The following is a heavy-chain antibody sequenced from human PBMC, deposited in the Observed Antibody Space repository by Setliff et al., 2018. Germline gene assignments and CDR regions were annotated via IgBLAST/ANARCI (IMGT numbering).Heavy chain of an antibody. CDR2: MYSSGTT. CDR3: AGLFRDGWNYFDS. V-gene: IGHV4-39*02. D-gene: IGHD2-21*01. J-gene: IGHJ4*02. Sequence: SETLSLTCIVSSGSISTSNYFWGWVRQPPGRGLEWIGSMYSSGTTNYNPSLKRRVTMSVDMSKSLLSLKLSSVTTTDTAVYYCAGLFRDGWNYFDSWGQGTLVTVSS. CDR1: SGSISTSNYF.